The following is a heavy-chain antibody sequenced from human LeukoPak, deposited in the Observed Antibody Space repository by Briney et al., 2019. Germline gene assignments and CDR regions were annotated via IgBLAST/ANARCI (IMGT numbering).Heavy chain of an antibody. CDR2: ISSSSTYI. Sequence: PGGSLRLSCAASGFTFSSYSMNWVRQAPGKGLEWVSSISSSSTYIYYADSVKGRFTISRDNAKNSLYLQMNSLRAEDTAVYYCARDTTVVPAAIVPFDYWGQGTLVTVSS. CDR1: GFTFSSYS. D-gene: IGHD2-2*01. V-gene: IGHV3-21*01. J-gene: IGHJ4*02. CDR3: ARDTTVVPAAIVPFDY.